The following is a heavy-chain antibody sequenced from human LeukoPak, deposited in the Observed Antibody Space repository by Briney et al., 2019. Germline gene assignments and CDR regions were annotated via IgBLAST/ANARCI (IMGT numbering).Heavy chain of an antibody. V-gene: IGHV3-23*01. J-gene: IGHJ6*03. CDR2: ISASGDKT. CDR3: AKDRDGDFYFYMDV. CDR1: NFTFGVYA. D-gene: IGHD4-17*01. Sequence: QAGGSLRLSCAASNFTFGVYAMSWVRQAPGKGLEWISLISASGDKTYYADSVKGRFTVSRDNSRNTMYLQMDSLRAEDTAVYYCAKDRDGDFYFYMDVWGTGTTVIVSS.